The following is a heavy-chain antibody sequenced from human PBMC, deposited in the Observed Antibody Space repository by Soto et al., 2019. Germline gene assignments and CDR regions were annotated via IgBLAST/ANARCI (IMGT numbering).Heavy chain of an antibody. CDR1: GGSFSGYY. Sequence: SETLSLTCAVYGGSFSGYYWSWIRQPPGKGLEWIGEINHSGSTNYNPSLKSRVTISVDTSKNQFSLKLSSVTAADTAVYYCARGLYCGGDYYARPNDYRGQGTLVTVPS. V-gene: IGHV4-34*01. CDR2: INHSGST. D-gene: IGHD2-21*02. J-gene: IGHJ4*02. CDR3: ARGLYCGGDYYARPNDY.